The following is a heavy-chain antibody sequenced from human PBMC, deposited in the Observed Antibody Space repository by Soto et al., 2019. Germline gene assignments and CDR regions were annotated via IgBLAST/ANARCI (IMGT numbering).Heavy chain of an antibody. CDR2: NIPIFGTA. Sequence: QVQLVQSGAEEKKPGSSVKVPCKASGGTFSNFVISWVRQAPGQGLEWMGGNIPIFGTANYAQKFQGRVTIIADESTGTTYMELTSLRSEDTAVYYCARAPILVGETTYENYFDYWGQGTLVTVSS. CDR1: GGTFSNFV. CDR3: ARAPILVGETTYENYFDY. V-gene: IGHV1-69*01. D-gene: IGHD2-21*01. J-gene: IGHJ4*02.